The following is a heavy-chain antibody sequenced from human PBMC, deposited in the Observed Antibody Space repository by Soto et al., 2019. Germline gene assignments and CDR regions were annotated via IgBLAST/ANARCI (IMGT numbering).Heavy chain of an antibody. J-gene: IGHJ5*02. Sequence: QGQLMESGGGVVLPGRSLRLSCAASGLPFSGYAMHWVRQAPGKGLEWVAAISHDASGTFYADSVKGRFTISRDDSKNMLSLQMNSLGPADTAVYHCARVGYGVSHGQGFDPWGQGNLVTVSS. V-gene: IGHV3-30-3*01. D-gene: IGHD3-16*01. CDR1: GLPFSGYA. CDR3: ARVGYGVSHGQGFDP. CDR2: ISHDASGT.